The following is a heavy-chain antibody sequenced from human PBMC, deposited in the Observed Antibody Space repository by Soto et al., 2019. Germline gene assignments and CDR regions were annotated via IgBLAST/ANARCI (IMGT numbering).Heavy chain of an antibody. D-gene: IGHD3-3*01. CDR3: ARDPYYDFWGGYRPYYDYYGMDV. J-gene: IGHJ6*02. Sequence: SQTLSLTCAISGDSVSSNSAAWNWIRQSPSRGLEWLGRTYYRSKWYNDYAVSVKSRITINPDTSKNQFSLQLNSVTPEDTAVYYCARDPYYDFWGGYRPYYDYYGMDVWGQGTTVTVSS. CDR1: GDSVSSNSAA. V-gene: IGHV6-1*01. CDR2: TYYRSKWYN.